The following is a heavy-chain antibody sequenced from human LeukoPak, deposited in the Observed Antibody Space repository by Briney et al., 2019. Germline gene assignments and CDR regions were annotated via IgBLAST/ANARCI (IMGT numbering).Heavy chain of an antibody. J-gene: IGHJ5*02. CDR3: AKAQGDP. Sequence: GGSLRLSCAASGFTFSSYGMHWVRQAPGKGLEWVAVISYDGSNKYYADSVKGRFTISRDSSKNTLYLQMNSLRAEDTAVYYCAKAQGDPWGQGTLVTVSS. V-gene: IGHV3-30*18. CDR2: ISYDGSNK. CDR1: GFTFSSYG.